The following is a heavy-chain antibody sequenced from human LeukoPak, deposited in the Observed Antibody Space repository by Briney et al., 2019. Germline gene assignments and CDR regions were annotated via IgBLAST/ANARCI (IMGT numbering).Heavy chain of an antibody. V-gene: IGHV1-24*01. J-gene: IGHJ4*02. D-gene: IGHD3-22*01. CDR3: ATCQYDSSGYYFTGSFDY. CDR1: GYTLTELS. Sequence: GASVKVSCKISGYTLTELSMHWVRQAPGKGLEWKGGFDPEDGETIYAQKFQGRVTMTEDTSTDTAYMELSSLRSEDTAVYYCATCQYDSSGYYFTGSFDYWGQGTLVTVSS. CDR2: FDPEDGET.